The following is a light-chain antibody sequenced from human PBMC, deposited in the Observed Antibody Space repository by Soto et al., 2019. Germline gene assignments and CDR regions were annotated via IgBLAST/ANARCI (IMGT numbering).Light chain of an antibody. J-gene: IGKJ1*01. CDR1: QSVSSNY. Sequence: EIVLTQSPGTLSLSTGERATLSCRCSQSVSSNYLAWYQQKPDQAPRLVIYDVSGRATGIPDRFSGSGSGTDFTLTISRLEPEDFAVYYCQQYGRSPTFGQGTKVEIK. CDR2: DVS. CDR3: QQYGRSPT. V-gene: IGKV3-20*01.